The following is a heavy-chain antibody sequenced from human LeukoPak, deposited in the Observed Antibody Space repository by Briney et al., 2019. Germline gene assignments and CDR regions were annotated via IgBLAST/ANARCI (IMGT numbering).Heavy chain of an antibody. J-gene: IGHJ5*02. CDR2: INPSGGST. D-gene: IGHD2-2*02. CDR1: GYTFTSYY. CDR3: AREEYCSSTSCYNAEWFDP. Sequence: ASVKVSCKASGYTFTSYYMHWVRQAPGKGLEWMGIINPSGGSTSYAQKFQGRVTMTRDTSISTAYMELSRLRSDDTAVYYCAREEYCSSTSCYNAEWFDPWGQGTLVTVSS. V-gene: IGHV1-46*01.